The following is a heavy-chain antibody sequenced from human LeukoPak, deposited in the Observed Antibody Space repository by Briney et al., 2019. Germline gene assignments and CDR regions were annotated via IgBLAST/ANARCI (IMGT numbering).Heavy chain of an antibody. Sequence: ASVKVSCKASGYTFTSYDINWVRQATGQGLEWMGWMNPNSGNTGYAQKFQGRVTITRNTSTSTAYMELSSLRSEDTAVYYCARDGHRRYYYDSSGREHAFDIWGQGTMVTVSS. CDR1: GYTFTSYD. D-gene: IGHD3-22*01. J-gene: IGHJ3*02. CDR3: ARDGHRRYYYDSSGREHAFDI. CDR2: MNPNSGNT. V-gene: IGHV1-8*03.